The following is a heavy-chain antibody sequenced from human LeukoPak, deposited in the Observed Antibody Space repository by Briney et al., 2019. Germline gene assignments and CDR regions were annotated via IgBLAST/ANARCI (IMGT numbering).Heavy chain of an antibody. CDR1: GGSISSDSYY. J-gene: IGHJ4*02. V-gene: IGHV4-61*02. Sequence: PSQTLSLTCTVSGGSISSDSYYWNWIRQPAGKGLEWIGRIYSSGSTNYNPSLKSRVTISVDTSKTQFSLRLTSVTAADTAVYYCARRGSPPAAFDSWGQGTQVTVSS. D-gene: IGHD1-26*01. CDR2: IYSSGST. CDR3: ARRGSPPAAFDS.